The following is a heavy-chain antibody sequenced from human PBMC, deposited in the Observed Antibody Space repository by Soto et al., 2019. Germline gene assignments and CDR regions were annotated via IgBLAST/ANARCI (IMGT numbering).Heavy chain of an antibody. J-gene: IGHJ3*02. CDR2: IYYSGST. CDR1: GGSISSYY. V-gene: IGHV4-59*08. Sequence: SETLSLTCTVSGGSISSYYWSWIRQPPGKGLEWIGYIYYSGSTNYNPSLKSRVTISVDTSKNQFSLKLSSVTAADTAVYHCARHDIVVVPALGGAFDIWGQGTMVTVSS. CDR3: ARHDIVVVPALGGAFDI. D-gene: IGHD2-2*01.